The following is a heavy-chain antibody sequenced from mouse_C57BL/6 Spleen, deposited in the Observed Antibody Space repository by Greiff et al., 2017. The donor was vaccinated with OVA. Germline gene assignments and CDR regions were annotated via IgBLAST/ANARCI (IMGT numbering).Heavy chain of an antibody. CDR3: ARYGNSLYYFDY. V-gene: IGHV1-81*01. Sequence: ESGAELARPGASVKLSCKASGYTFTSYGISWVKQRTGQGLEWIGEIYPRSGNTYYNEKFKGKATLTADKSSSTAYMELRSLTSEDSAVYFCARYGNSLYYFDYWGQGTTLTVSS. CDR1: GYTFTSYG. J-gene: IGHJ2*01. CDR2: IYPRSGNT. D-gene: IGHD2-1*01.